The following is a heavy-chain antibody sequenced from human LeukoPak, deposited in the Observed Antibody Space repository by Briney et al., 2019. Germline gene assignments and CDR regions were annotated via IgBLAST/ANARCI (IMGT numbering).Heavy chain of an antibody. D-gene: IGHD3-16*01. Sequence: GGSLRLSCAASGFSFRSYEMTWVRQAPGKGLEWVSHISTSGSTINYADSVKGRFTISRDNANNSLYLQMNSLRVEDTAVYYCARGGSYFVHWGQGTLVTVSS. CDR3: ARGGSYFVH. CDR1: GFSFRSYE. V-gene: IGHV3-48*03. CDR2: ISTSGSTI. J-gene: IGHJ4*02.